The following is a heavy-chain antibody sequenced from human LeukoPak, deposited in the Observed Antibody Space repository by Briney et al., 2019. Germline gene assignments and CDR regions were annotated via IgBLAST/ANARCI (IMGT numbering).Heavy chain of an antibody. CDR1: GFTVSSNY. D-gene: IGHD1-1*01. CDR2: IYSGGRT. V-gene: IGHV3-66*01. J-gene: IGHJ6*02. Sequence: GGSLRLSCAAPGFTVSSNYMSWVRQAPGKGLEWVSAIYSGGRTYYADSVKGRFTISRDNSKNTLHLQMNSLRAEDTAVYYCARDLQRYYYYGMDVWGQGTTVTVS. CDR3: ARDLQRYYYYGMDV.